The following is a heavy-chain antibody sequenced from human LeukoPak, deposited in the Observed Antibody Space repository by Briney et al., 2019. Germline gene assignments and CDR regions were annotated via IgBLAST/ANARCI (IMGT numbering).Heavy chain of an antibody. V-gene: IGHV1-2*02. CDR2: INPNSGGT. CDR1: GYTFTVYY. Sequence: ASVTVSFTASGYTFTVYYMHWVRQAPGQGLEWMGWINPNSGGTNYAQKFQGRVTMTRDTSISTAYMELSRLRSDDTAVYYCARGMAVGDWGQGTLVTVSS. J-gene: IGHJ4*02. CDR3: ARGMAVGD. D-gene: IGHD1-26*01.